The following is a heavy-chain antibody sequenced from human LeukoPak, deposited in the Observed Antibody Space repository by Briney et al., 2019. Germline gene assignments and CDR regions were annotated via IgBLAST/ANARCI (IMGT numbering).Heavy chain of an antibody. V-gene: IGHV3-23*01. CDR1: GFTFSSYA. CDR3: AKDRGFGIVVVPAARY. CDR2: ISGSGGST. D-gene: IGHD2-2*01. J-gene: IGHJ4*02. Sequence: SGGSLRLSCAASGFTFSSYAMSWVRQAPGKGLEWVSAISGSGGSTYYADSVKGRFTISRDNSKNTLYLQMNSLRAEDTAVYYCAKDRGFGIVVVPAARYWGQGTLVTVSS.